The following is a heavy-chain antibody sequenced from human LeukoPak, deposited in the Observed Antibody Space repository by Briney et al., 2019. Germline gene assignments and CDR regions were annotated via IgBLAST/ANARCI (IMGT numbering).Heavy chain of an antibody. CDR1: GFTFSSYA. J-gene: IGHJ1*01. Sequence: GGSLRLSCAASGFTFSSYAMHWVRQAPGKGLEWVAVISYDGSNKYYADSVKGRFTISRDNSKNTLYLQMNILRAEDTAVYYCTRAASDCSSTSCFTRYFQHWGQGTLVTVSS. D-gene: IGHD2-2*01. CDR2: ISYDGSNK. CDR3: TRAASDCSSTSCFTRYFQH. V-gene: IGHV3-30-3*01.